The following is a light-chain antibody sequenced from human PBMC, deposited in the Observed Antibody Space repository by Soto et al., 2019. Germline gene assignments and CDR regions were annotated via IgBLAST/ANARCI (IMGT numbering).Light chain of an antibody. J-gene: IGKJ4*01. CDR1: QGISSA. V-gene: IGKV1-13*02. CDR3: QQFNSYPLT. Sequence: AIQLTQSPSSLSSSVGDRVTITCRASQGISSALAWYQQKPGKAPKLLIYDASSLESGVPSRFSGSGSGTDFTLNTSSMQHEAFATYYCQQFNSYPLTFGGGTKVDIK. CDR2: DAS.